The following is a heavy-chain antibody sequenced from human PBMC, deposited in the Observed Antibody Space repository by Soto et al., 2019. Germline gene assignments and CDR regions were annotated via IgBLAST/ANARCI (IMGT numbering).Heavy chain of an antibody. CDR1: VGSISSGDYY. J-gene: IGHJ5*02. CDR3: ARGGYDSSGYYWFDP. CDR2: IYYSGST. Sequence: SETLSLTCTVSVGSISSGDYYWSWIRQPPGKGLEWIGYIYYSGSTYYNPSLKSRVAISVDTSKNQFSLKLSSVTAADTAVYYCARGGYDSSGYYWFDPWGQGTLVTVSS. V-gene: IGHV4-30-4*01. D-gene: IGHD3-22*01.